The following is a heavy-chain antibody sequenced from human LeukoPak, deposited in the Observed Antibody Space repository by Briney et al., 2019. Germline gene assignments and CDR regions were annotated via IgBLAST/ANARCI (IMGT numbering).Heavy chain of an antibody. CDR3: ATLQPRRDAFDI. V-gene: IGHV3-21*01. J-gene: IGHJ3*02. D-gene: IGHD1-1*01. Sequence: PGGSLRLSCGASGFTFSSHAMNWVRQAPGKGLEWVSSVSSSGTYIYYADSVKGRFTISRDNAKNSLYLHMNRLRAEDTAVYYCATLQPRRDAFDIWGQGTMVTVSS. CDR2: VSSSGTYI. CDR1: GFTFSSHA.